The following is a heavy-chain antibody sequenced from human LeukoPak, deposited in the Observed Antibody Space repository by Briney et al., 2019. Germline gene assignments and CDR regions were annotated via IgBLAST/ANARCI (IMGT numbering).Heavy chain of an antibody. J-gene: IGHJ4*02. Sequence: GGSLRLSCAASGFTFSSYAVSWVRQAPGKGLEWVSAISGSGGSTYYADSVKGRFTISRDNSKNTLYLQMNSLRAEDTAVYYCARESDQQLGYFDYWGQGTLVTVSS. CDR3: ARESDQQLGYFDY. CDR2: ISGSGGST. V-gene: IGHV3-23*01. D-gene: IGHD6-13*01. CDR1: GFTFSSYA.